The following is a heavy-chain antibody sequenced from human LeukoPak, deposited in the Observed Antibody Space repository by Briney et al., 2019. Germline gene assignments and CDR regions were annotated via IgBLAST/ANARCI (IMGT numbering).Heavy chain of an antibody. CDR2: IYHSGST. CDR3: AVTFGGVIVIPGKYDY. Sequence: SETLSLTCTVSGYSISSGYYWGWIRQPPGKGLEWIGSIYHSGSTYYNPSLKSRVTISVDTSKNQFSLKLSSVTAADTAVYYCAVTFGGVIVIPGKYDYWGQGTLVTVSS. D-gene: IGHD3-16*02. V-gene: IGHV4-38-2*02. CDR1: GYSISSGYY. J-gene: IGHJ4*02.